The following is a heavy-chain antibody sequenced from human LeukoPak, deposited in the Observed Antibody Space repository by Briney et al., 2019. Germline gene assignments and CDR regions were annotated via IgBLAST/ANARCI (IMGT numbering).Heavy chain of an antibody. CDR1: GYTFTNNY. CDR2: IHPSGSST. V-gene: IGHV1-46*01. D-gene: IGHD5-18*01. Sequence: PSVNLSCTASGYTFTNNYMHWVRQAPGQGLEWMGVIHPSGSSTNYAQKFQGRVTITKDTSASTVYIELSSLRSEDTAVYYCARMDMDTAMVTNYLDHWGQGTLVTVSS. J-gene: IGHJ4*02. CDR3: ARMDMDTAMVTNYLDH.